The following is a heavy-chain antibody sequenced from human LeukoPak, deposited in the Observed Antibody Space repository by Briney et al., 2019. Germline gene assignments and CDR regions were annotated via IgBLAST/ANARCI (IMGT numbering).Heavy chain of an antibody. V-gene: IGHV4-34*01. Sequence: PSETLSLTCAVYGGSFSGYYWSWIRQPPGKGLEWIGEINHSGSTNYNPSLKSRVTISVDTSKNQFSLKLSSVTAADTALYYCAREDYGDYGVTHYYYYMDVWGKGTTVTVSS. CDR2: INHSGST. J-gene: IGHJ6*03. D-gene: IGHD4-17*01. CDR1: GGSFSGYY. CDR3: AREDYGDYGVTHYYYYMDV.